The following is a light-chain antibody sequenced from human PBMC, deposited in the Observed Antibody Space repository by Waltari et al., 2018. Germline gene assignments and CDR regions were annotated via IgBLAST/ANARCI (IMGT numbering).Light chain of an antibody. CDR3: QQYDISPLT. Sequence: EIVLTQSPGTLSLSPGERATLTCSASQTVRTTYLAWSQRKPGQAPTLLIYGASSRATGIPDRFSGSGSGTDFSLTISSLEPEDFAVYYCQQYDISPLTFGGGTKVEIK. CDR1: QTVRTTY. J-gene: IGKJ4*01. CDR2: GAS. V-gene: IGKV3-20*01.